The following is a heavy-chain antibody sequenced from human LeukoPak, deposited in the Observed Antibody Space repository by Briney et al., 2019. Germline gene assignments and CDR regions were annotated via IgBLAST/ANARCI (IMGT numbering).Heavy chain of an antibody. V-gene: IGHV4-34*01. CDR1: GGSFSGYY. D-gene: IGHD2-2*01. Sequence: SETLSHTCAVYGGSFSGYYWSWIRQPPGKGLEWIGEINHIGSTNYNPSLKSRVTISVDTSKNQFSLKLSSVTAADTAVYYCARGPWYCSSTSCSSSGFDYWGQGTLVTVSS. J-gene: IGHJ4*02. CDR2: INHIGST. CDR3: ARGPWYCSSTSCSSSGFDY.